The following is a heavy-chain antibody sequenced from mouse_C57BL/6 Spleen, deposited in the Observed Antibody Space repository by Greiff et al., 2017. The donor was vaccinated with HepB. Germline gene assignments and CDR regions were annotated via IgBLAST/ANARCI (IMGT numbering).Heavy chain of an antibody. CDR2: INPGSGGT. Sequence: QVQLQQSGAELVRPGTSVKVSCKASGYAFTNYLIEWVKQRPGQGLEWIGVINPGSGGTNYNEKFKGKATLTADKSSSTAYMQLSSLTSEDSAVYFCAGHYYGSSSFAYWGQGTLVTVSA. D-gene: IGHD1-1*01. CDR3: AGHYYGSSSFAY. J-gene: IGHJ3*01. CDR1: GYAFTNYL. V-gene: IGHV1-54*01.